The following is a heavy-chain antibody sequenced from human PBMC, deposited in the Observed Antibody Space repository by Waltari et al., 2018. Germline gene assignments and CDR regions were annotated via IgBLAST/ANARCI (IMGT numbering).Heavy chain of an antibody. CDR3: AKSDWFDP. Sequence: EVQLVESGGGLVQPGGSLRLSCAASGFTFSNYWMHWVRQAPGKGLGWVSRINSDGSTAVYADSVRGRFTISRDNTKNTLYLQMNSLRAEDTAVYYCAKSDWFDPWGQGTLVTVSS. J-gene: IGHJ5*02. V-gene: IGHV3-74*01. CDR1: GFTFSNYW. CDR2: INSDGSTA.